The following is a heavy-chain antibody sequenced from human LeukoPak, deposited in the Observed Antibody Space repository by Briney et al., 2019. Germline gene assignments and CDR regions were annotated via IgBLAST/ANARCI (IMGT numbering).Heavy chain of an antibody. D-gene: IGHD3-10*01. CDR3: ARGEFPSDLEF. J-gene: IGHJ4*02. V-gene: IGHV4-61*01. Sequence: ASETLSLTCTVSGGSVSSGSYYWNWIRQPPGKGLEWIGYIYYSGSTNYNASLKSRVTISVDTSKNQFSLKLTSVTSADTAVCYCARGEFPSDLEFWGQGALITVSS. CDR2: IYYSGST. CDR1: GGSVSSGSYY.